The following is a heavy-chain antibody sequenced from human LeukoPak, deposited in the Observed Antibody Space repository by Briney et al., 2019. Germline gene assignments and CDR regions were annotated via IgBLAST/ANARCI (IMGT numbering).Heavy chain of an antibody. D-gene: IGHD3-16*01. CDR3: ARDSDGRGKTCFDC. Sequence: PGGSLRLSCAASGFTFSRHGMHWVRQAPGKGLEWVAVISYDGSSVYYPDSVKGRFTISRDNSKNTLYLQMNSLRAEDTAVYYCARDSDGRGKTCFDCWGQGILVTVSS. V-gene: IGHV3-30-3*01. CDR1: GFTFSRHG. J-gene: IGHJ4*02. CDR2: ISYDGSSV.